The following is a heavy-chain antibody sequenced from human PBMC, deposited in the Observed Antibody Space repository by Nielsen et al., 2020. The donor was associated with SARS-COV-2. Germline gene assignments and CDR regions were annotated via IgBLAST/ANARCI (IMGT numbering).Heavy chain of an antibody. CDR3: ASILDCSSTSCYTGGVRNYYYYYGMDV. Sequence: SETLSLTCTVSGGSISSSSYYWGWIRQPPGKGLEWIGSIYYSGSTYYNPSLKSRVTISVDTSKNQFSLKLSSVTAADTAVYYCASILDCSSTSCYTGGVRNYYYYYGMDVWGQGTTVTVSS. CDR2: IYYSGST. CDR1: GGSISSSSYY. D-gene: IGHD2-2*02. J-gene: IGHJ6*02. V-gene: IGHV4-39*01.